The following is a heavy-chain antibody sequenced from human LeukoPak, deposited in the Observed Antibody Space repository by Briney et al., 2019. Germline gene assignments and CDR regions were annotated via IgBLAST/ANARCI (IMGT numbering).Heavy chain of an antibody. V-gene: IGHV4-30-2*01. D-gene: IGHD2-15*01. J-gene: IGHJ4*02. CDR1: GGSISSGGYY. CDR2: IYHSGST. CDR3: ARDEDGYSGFDY. Sequence: SETLSLTCTVSGGSISSGGYYWSWIRQPPGKGLEWIGYIYHSGSTYYNPSLKSRVTISVDRSKNQFSLKLSSVTAADTAVYYCARDEDGYSGFDYWGQGTLVTVSS.